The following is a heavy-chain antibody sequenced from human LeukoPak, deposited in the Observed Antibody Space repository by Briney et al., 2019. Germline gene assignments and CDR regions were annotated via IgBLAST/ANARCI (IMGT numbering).Heavy chain of an antibody. CDR1: GGSISSSSYY. CDR3: ARHQNYDILTGYYHPYFDY. Sequence: SETLSLTCTVSGGSISSSSYYWGWIRQPPGKGLEWIGIIYYSGSTYYNPSLKSRVTISVDTSKNQFSLKLSSVTAADTAVYYCARHQNYDILTGYYHPYFDYWGQGTLVTVSS. V-gene: IGHV4-39*01. J-gene: IGHJ4*02. D-gene: IGHD3-9*01. CDR2: IYYSGST.